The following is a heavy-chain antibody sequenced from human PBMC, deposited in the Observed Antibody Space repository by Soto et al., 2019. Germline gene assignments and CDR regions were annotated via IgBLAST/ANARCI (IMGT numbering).Heavy chain of an antibody. CDR1: GYRFTHYW. CDR2: IDPSDSYT. Sequence: DSLKLSCKGSGYRFTHYWISWVRQMPGKGLEWMGRIDPSDSYTNYSPSFQGHVTMSTDKSISTAYLQWCSLEASDTAMYYCAFQYNSRGHGMDGWGQGNKVTVSS. J-gene: IGHJ6*02. CDR3: AFQYNSRGHGMDG. D-gene: IGHD6-13*01. V-gene: IGHV5-10-1*01.